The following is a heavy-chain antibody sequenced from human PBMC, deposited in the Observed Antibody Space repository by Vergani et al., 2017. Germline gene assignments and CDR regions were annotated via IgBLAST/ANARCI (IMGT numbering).Heavy chain of an antibody. CDR3: ARGPNILTGYYLPYYYYGMDV. CDR1: GWSFSGYY. D-gene: IGHD3-9*01. Sequence: QVQLQQWGAGLLKPSETLSLSCAVYGWSFSGYYWSWIRQPPGKGLEWIGEINHSGSTNYNPSLKSRVTISVDTSKNQFSLKLSSVTAADTAVYYCARGPNILTGYYLPYYYYGMDVWGQG. CDR2: INHSGST. J-gene: IGHJ6*02. V-gene: IGHV4-34*01.